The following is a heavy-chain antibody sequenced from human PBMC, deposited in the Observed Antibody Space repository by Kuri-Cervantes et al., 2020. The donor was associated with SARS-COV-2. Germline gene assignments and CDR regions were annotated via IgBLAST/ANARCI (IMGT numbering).Heavy chain of an antibody. V-gene: IGHV1-18*01. D-gene: IGHD3-22*01. CDR2: ISAYNGNT. Sequence: ASVKVSCKASGGTFSSYAISWVRQAPGQGLEWMGWISAYNGNTNYAQKFQGRVTMTEDTSTDTAYMELSSLRSEDTAVYYCATSLYYYDSSGYYENWGQGTLVTVSS. CDR3: ATSLYYYDSSGYYEN. J-gene: IGHJ4*02. CDR1: GGTFSSYA.